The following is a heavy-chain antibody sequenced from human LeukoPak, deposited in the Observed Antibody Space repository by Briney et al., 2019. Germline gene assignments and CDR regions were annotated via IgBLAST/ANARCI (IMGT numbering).Heavy chain of an antibody. J-gene: IGHJ5*02. D-gene: IGHD6-13*01. CDR1: SGSISSSSYY. CDR2: IYHSGST. CDR3: AREPNVWYSSSWSSWFDP. V-gene: IGHV4-39*07. Sequence: SETLSLTCSVSSGSISSSSYYWGWIRQPPGKGLEWIGSIYHSGSTYYNPSLKSRVAISVDTSKNQFSLKLSSVTAADTAVYYCAREPNVWYSSSWSSWFDPWGQGTLVTVSS.